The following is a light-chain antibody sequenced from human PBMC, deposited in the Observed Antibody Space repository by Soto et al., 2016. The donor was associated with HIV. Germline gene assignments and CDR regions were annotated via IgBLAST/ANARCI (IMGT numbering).Light chain of an antibody. CDR3: QVWESSSDHVV. V-gene: IGLV3-21*03. J-gene: IGLJ2*01. Sequence: SYELTQPPSVSVAPRKTARITCGGNNIGSKSVHWYQQKSGQAPVLVVHDDSHRPSGIPERFSGSNSGNTATLTISRVEAGDEADYYCQVWESSSDHVVFGGGTKLTVL. CDR1: NIGSKS. CDR2: DDS.